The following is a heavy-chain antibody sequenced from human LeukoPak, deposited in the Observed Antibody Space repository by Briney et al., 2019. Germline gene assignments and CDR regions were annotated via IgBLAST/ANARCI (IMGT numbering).Heavy chain of an antibody. CDR1: GFTFSSYW. V-gene: IGHV3-7*01. CDR2: IKQDGSEK. CDR3: ARARYNEY. J-gene: IGHJ4*02. D-gene: IGHD3-9*01. Sequence: GGSLRLSCAASGFTFSSYWMTWVRQAPGKGLEWVANIKQDGSEKNYVDSVKGRFAISRDNAKNSLYLQMNSLIAEDTAVYYCARARYNEYWGQGTLVTVSS.